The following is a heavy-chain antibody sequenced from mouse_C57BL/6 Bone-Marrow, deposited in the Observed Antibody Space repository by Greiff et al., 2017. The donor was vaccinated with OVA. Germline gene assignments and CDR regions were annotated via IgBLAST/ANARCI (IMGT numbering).Heavy chain of an antibody. J-gene: IGHJ2*01. D-gene: IGHD1-1*02. Sequence: QVQLQQSDAELVKPGASVKISCKVSGYTFTDHTIHWMKQRPEQGLEWIGYIYPRDGSTKYNEKFKGKATLTVDKSSSTAYMQLKSLTSEDSAVYYCARLGILGGYYLGYWGQGTTLTVSS. CDR3: ARLGILGGYYLGY. CDR1: GYTFTDHT. CDR2: IYPRDGST. V-gene: IGHV1-78*01.